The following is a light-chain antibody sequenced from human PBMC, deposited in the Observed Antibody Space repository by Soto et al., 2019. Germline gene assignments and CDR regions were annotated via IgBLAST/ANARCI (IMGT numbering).Light chain of an antibody. CDR2: WAS. Sequence: DIVMTQSPDSLAVSLGERATINCKSSQSVLYSSNNKNYSAWYQQRPGQPPKLLIYWASTRESGVPARFSGSGSGTDFTLPISSLQAEDVAVYYCQQYYSTPWTFGQGTKVEIK. CDR3: QQYYSTPWT. V-gene: IGKV4-1*01. J-gene: IGKJ1*01. CDR1: QSVLYSSNNKNY.